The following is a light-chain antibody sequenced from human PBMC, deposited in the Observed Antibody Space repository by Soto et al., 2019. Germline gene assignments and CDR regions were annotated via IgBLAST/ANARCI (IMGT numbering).Light chain of an antibody. CDR1: SSDVGGSAH. J-gene: IGLJ3*02. CDR2: DVT. Sequence: QSALTQPASVSGSPGQSIPLSCTGTSSDVGGSAHVSWYQPHPGKAPKLIIYDVTVRPSGISPRFSGSKSDNTASLAVSGLQPEDEADYYCSSYTNKETRLFGGGTKLTVL. CDR3: SSYTNKETRL. V-gene: IGLV2-14*03.